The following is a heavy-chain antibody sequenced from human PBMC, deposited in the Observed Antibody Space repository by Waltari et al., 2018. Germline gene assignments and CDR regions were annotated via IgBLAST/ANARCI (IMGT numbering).Heavy chain of an antibody. CDR3: AAMLKIPGVFEV. Sequence: QLHLVPSGPDAQNPGTSVRVSCQASTFPFDRSAVQWVRQAPGQPLEWIGWIVVASGQTNFAPEFQDRVTLIRDKSTSTAYLELSSLRSEDSAVYFCAAMLKIPGVFEVWGQGTRLTVSS. J-gene: IGHJ3*01. D-gene: IGHD2-21*01. CDR1: TFPFDRSA. CDR2: IVVASGQT. V-gene: IGHV1-58*01.